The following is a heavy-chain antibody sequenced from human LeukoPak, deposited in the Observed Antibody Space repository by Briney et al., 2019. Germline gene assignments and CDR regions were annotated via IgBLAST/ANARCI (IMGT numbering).Heavy chain of an antibody. CDR2: ISYDGSNK. J-gene: IGHJ4*02. CDR1: GFTFSSYA. V-gene: IGHV3-30-3*01. CDR3: ARDRXXXQLGDYFDY. D-gene: IGHD3-16*01. Sequence: GSLRLSCAASGFTFSSYAMHWVRQAPGKGLEWVAVISYDGSNKYYADSVKGRFTISRDNSKNTLYLQMNSLRAEDTAVYYCARDRXXXQLGDYFDYWGQGTLVT.